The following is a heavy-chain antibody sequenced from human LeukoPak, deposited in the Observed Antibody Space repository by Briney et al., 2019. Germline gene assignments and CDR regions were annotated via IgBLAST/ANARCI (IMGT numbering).Heavy chain of an antibody. D-gene: IGHD3-10*01. CDR2: IIPFFGTA. Sequence: SVKVSCKASGGTFRNYAISWVRQAPGQGLEWMGGIIPFFGTANYAQKFQGRVTVTADESTNTAYMELSSLRSEDTAVYYCARLDYFGSGLYYYMDVWGKGTTVTISS. CDR1: GGTFRNYA. J-gene: IGHJ6*03. CDR3: ARLDYFGSGLYYYMDV. V-gene: IGHV1-69*13.